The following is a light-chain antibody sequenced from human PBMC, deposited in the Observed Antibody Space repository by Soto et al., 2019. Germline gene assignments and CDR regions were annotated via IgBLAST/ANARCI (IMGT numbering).Light chain of an antibody. CDR1: SSDVGGYNY. J-gene: IGLJ2*01. CDR2: DVN. V-gene: IGLV2-14*01. Sequence: QSVQTQPASVSGSPGQSITISCTGTSSDVGGYNYVSWYQQHPGKAPKLMIYDVNNRPSGVSNRFSGSKSGNTASLTISGLQAEDEADYYCSSYTGSSTYVVFGGGTKVTVL. CDR3: SSYTGSSTYVV.